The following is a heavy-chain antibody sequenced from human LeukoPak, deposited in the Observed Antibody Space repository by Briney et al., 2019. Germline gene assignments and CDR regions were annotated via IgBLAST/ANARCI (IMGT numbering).Heavy chain of an antibody. CDR3: ARDELRYFDSLDHYDAFDI. CDR1: GGTFSSYA. V-gene: IGHV1-69*13. J-gene: IGHJ3*02. D-gene: IGHD3-9*01. CDR2: IIPIFRTA. Sequence: SVKFSCKASGGTFSSYAISWVRPAPGQGLVWMGGIIPIFRTANYAQKFQGRVTITADESTSTAYMELSSLRSEDTAVYYCARDELRYFDSLDHYDAFDIWGQGTMVTVSS.